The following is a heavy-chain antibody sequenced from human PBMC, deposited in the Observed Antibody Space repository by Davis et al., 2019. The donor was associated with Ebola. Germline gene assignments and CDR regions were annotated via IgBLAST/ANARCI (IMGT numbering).Heavy chain of an antibody. V-gene: IGHV5-51*01. D-gene: IGHD3-10*01. CDR3: ARLPSYGYRGGFGMDV. Sequence: GESLKISCKGSGYSFTSYWIGWVRQMPGKGLEWMGIIYPSDSDTRYSPSFQGQVTISADKSISTAYLQWSSLKASDTAMYYCARLPSYGYRGGFGMDVWGQGTTVTVSS. CDR1: GYSFTSYW. J-gene: IGHJ6*02. CDR2: IYPSDSDT.